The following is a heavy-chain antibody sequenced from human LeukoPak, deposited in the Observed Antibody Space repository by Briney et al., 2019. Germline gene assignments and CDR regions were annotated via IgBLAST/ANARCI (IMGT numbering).Heavy chain of an antibody. CDR2: IHYSGST. CDR1: GGSISSSSYY. D-gene: IGHD5-12*01. V-gene: IGHV4-39*01. J-gene: IGHJ4*02. Sequence: SETLSLTCIVSGGSISSSSYYWGWIRQPPGKGLEWIGSIHYSGSTYYNPSLKSRVTISVDTPKNQFSLKLSSVTAADTAVYYCARRVVATIDFDYWGQGTLVTVSS. CDR3: ARRVVATIDFDY.